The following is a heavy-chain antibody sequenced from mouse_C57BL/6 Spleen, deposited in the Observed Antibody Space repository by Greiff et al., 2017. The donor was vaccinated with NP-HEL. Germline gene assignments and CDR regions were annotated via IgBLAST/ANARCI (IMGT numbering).Heavy chain of an antibody. J-gene: IGHJ1*03. V-gene: IGHV1-15*01. Sequence: VQLQQSGAELVRPGASVTLSCKASGYTFTDYEMHWVKQTPVHGLEWIGAIDPETGGPAYNQKFKGKAILTADKSSSTAYMELRSLTSEDSAVYYCTRPRYYGSSFWYFDVWGTGTTVTVSS. CDR2: IDPETGGP. D-gene: IGHD1-1*01. CDR3: TRPRYYGSSFWYFDV. CDR1: GYTFTDYE.